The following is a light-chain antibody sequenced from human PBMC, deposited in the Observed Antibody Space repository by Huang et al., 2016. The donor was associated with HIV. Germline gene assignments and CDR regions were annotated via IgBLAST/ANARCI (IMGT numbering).Light chain of an antibody. V-gene: IGKV3-15*01. CDR3: QQYNKWPPKT. J-gene: IGKJ1*01. Sequence: EIVMTQSPATLSVSPGERVTLSCRASQSLSKYLAWYQQKPGQAPRLLIYDASTRATGVPARCSGGGSGTEFTLTISSMQSEDVAVYYCQQYNKWPPKTFGQGTKVEIK. CDR2: DAS. CDR1: QSLSKY.